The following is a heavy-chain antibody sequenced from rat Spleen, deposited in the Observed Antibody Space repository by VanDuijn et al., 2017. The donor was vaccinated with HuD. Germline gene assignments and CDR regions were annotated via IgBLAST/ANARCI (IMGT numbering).Heavy chain of an antibody. D-gene: IGHD1-11*01. J-gene: IGHJ2*01. Sequence: EVQLVESGGGLVQPGRSLKLSCAASGFTFSNFVMAWVRQAPKKGLEWVASITSGGSNTYYPDSVKGRVTISRDNAKSTLYLQMNSLRSEDTATYYCTAGGGYWDYWGQGVVVTVSS. CDR2: ITSGGSNT. CDR3: TAGGGYWDY. V-gene: IGHV5-25*01. CDR1: GFTFSNFV.